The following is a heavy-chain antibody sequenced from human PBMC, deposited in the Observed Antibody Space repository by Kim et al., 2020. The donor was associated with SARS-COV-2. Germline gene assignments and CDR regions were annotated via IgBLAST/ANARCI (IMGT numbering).Heavy chain of an antibody. J-gene: IGHJ2*01. CDR1: GFTFSSYA. D-gene: IGHD6-13*01. V-gene: IGHV3-30*04. CDR3: ARGQLAAAYDWYFDL. CDR2: ISYDGSNK. Sequence: GGSLRLSCAASGFTFSSYAMHWVRQAPGKGLEWVAVISYDGSNKYYADSVKGRFTISRDNSKNTLYLQMNSLRAEDTAVYYCARGQLAAAYDWYFDLWGRGTLVTVSS.